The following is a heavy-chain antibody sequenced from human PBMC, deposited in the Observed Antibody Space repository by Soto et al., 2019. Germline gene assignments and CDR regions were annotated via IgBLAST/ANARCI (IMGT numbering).Heavy chain of an antibody. J-gene: IGHJ4*02. Sequence: QITLKESGPTLVKPTQTLTLTCTFSGFSLSTSGVGVGWIRQPPGKALEWLALIYWDDDKRYSPSLKSRLTITKDTSNNQVVLTMTNMDPVDTATSYCAPCMVAAPLGYWGQGTLVTVSS. CDR1: GFSLSTSGVG. V-gene: IGHV2-5*02. D-gene: IGHD2-15*01. CDR3: APCMVAAPLGY. CDR2: IYWDDDK.